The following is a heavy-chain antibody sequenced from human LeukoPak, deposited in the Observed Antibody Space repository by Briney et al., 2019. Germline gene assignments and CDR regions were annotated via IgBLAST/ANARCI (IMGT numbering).Heavy chain of an antibody. V-gene: IGHV1-8*01. D-gene: IGHD6-19*01. CDR3: ARRGAGSGWEFDY. J-gene: IGHJ4*02. CDR2: MNPNSANT. Sequence: ASVKVCCKASGYTFTTHDISWVRQATGQGLEWMGWMNPNSANTGYAQKFQGRVTMTRDTSISTAYMELSSLRSDDTAVYFCARRGAGSGWEFDYWGQGALVTVSS. CDR1: GYTFTTHD.